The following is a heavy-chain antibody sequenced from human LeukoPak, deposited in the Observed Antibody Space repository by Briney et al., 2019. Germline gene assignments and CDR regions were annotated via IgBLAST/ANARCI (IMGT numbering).Heavy chain of an antibody. D-gene: IGHD6-19*01. CDR2: ISAYNGNT. V-gene: IGHV1-18*01. CDR1: GYTFTSYG. CDR3: ASPSWYSSGWTYYYGMEV. J-gene: IGHJ6*02. Sequence: ASVKVSCKASGYTFTSYGISWVRQAPGQGLEWMGWISAYNGNTNYAQKLQGRVTMTTDTSTSTAYMELRSLRSDDTAVYYCASPSWYSSGWTYYYGMEVWGQGTTVTVSS.